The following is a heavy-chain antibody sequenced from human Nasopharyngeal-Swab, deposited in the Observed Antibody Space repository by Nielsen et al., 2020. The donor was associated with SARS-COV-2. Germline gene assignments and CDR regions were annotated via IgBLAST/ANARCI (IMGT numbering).Heavy chain of an antibody. CDR3: ARGRGLSLRLAPLDY. V-gene: IGHV4-34*01. CDR2: INHSGST. J-gene: IGHJ4*02. Sequence: SETLSLTCAVYGGSFSGYSWSWIRQPPGKGLEWIGEINHSGSTNYNPSLKSRVTISVDTSKNQFSLKLSSVTAADTAVYYCARGRGLSLRLAPLDYWGQGTLVTVSS. CDR1: GGSFSGYS. D-gene: IGHD3-10*01.